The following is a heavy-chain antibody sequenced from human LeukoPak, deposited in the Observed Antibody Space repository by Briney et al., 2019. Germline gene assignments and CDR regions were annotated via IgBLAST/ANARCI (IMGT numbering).Heavy chain of an antibody. J-gene: IGHJ4*02. CDR2: IYVSGSA. Sequence: SETLSLTCTVSGGSISSYYWSWIRQPAGKGLEWIGRIYVSGSANYNPSLKSRVTMSVDTSKNQLSLKLSSVTAADTAVYYCVAGAVAADFDYWGQGTLVTVSS. D-gene: IGHD6-19*01. CDR1: GGSISSYY. CDR3: VAGAVAADFDY. V-gene: IGHV4-4*07.